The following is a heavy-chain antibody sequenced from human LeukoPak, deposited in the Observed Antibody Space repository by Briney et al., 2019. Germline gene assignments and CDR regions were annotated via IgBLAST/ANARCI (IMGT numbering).Heavy chain of an antibody. CDR3: AQGRIPSVSYYYGMDV. Sequence: GGSVKVSCKASGGTFSSYAISWVRQAPGQGLEWMGRIIPILGIANYAQKFQGRVTITADKSTSTAYMDLSSLRSEDTAVYYCAQGRIPSVSYYYGMDVWGQGTTVTVSS. V-gene: IGHV1-69*04. J-gene: IGHJ6*02. D-gene: IGHD2-15*01. CDR1: GGTFSSYA. CDR2: IIPILGIA.